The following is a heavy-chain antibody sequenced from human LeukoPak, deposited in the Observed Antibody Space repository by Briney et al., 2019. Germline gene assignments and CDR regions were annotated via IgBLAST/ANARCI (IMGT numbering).Heavy chain of an antibody. CDR2: INTGGTVT. CDR1: GFTFSKYW. D-gene: IGHD6-19*01. CDR3: ATKQWLAPPPDS. Sequence: GGSLTVSCAASGFTFSKYWMLWVRQAPGKGLESVSRINTGGTVTTYADSVKGRFTVSRNNADNTMFLQMNSVRDEDTAVYYCATKQWLAPPPDSWGQGTPDTVS. V-gene: IGHV3-74*01. J-gene: IGHJ4*02.